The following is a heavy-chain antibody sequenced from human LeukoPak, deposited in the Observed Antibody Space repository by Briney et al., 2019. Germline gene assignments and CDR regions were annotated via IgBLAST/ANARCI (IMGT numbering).Heavy chain of an antibody. J-gene: IGHJ5*02. V-gene: IGHV3-11*01. CDR3: AAGRSVTYCSGTNCYDPWFDP. CDR1: GFTFSAYY. D-gene: IGHD2-2*01. CDR2: ISHGVNTI. Sequence: GGPLRLSWPAFGFTFSAYYLSWIRKAQGRGLDGFYYISHGVNTIYYADSVKGRFTSSRDNAKNSLYLQMNSLRAEDTAVYFCAAGRSVTYCSGTNCYDPWFDPWGQGTLVTVSS.